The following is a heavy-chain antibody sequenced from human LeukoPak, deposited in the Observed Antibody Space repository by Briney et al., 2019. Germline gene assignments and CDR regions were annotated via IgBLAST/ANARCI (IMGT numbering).Heavy chain of an antibody. D-gene: IGHD3-22*01. CDR3: ARGEDSSGYL. CDR2: IYYSGST. J-gene: IGHJ4*02. V-gene: IGHV4-39*01. Sequence: SETLSLTCTVSGGSISSSSYYWGWIRQPPGKGLEWIGSIYYSGSTYYNPSLKSRVTISVDTSKNQFSLKLSSVTAADTAVYYCARGEDSSGYLWGQGTLVTVPS. CDR1: GGSISSSSYY.